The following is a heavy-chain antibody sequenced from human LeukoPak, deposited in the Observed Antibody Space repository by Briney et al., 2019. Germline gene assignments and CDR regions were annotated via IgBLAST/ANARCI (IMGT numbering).Heavy chain of an antibody. J-gene: IGHJ6*04. CDR3: ARGFLEFGESNYYYYGMDV. D-gene: IGHD3-10*01. CDR1: GYTFTSYY. V-gene: IGHV1-46*01. CDR2: INPSGGST. Sequence: ASVKVSCKASGYTFTSYYMHWVRQAPGQGLEWMGIINPSGGSTSYAQKFQGRVTMTRDTSTSTVYMELSSLRSEDTAVYYCARGFLEFGESNYYYYGMDVWGKGTTDTVSS.